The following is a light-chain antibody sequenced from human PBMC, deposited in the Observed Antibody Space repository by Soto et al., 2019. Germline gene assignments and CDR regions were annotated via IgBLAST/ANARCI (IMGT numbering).Light chain of an antibody. CDR3: QQSYSTLPIT. CDR2: DAS. Sequence: DIQMTQSPSTLSASVGDRVTITCRASQSISSWLAWYQQKPGKAPKFLIYDASSSESGVPSRFSGSGSGTDFTLTISNLQPEDFATYYCQQSYSTLPITFGQGTRLEIK. V-gene: IGKV1-5*01. CDR1: QSISSW. J-gene: IGKJ5*01.